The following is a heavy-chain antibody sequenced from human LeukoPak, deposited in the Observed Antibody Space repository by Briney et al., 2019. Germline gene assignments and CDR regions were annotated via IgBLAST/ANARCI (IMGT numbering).Heavy chain of an antibody. V-gene: IGHV4-34*01. J-gene: IGHJ5*02. Sequence: SETLSLTCAVYGGSFSGYYWSWIRQPPGKGLEWIGEINHSGSTNYNPSLKSRVTISVDTSKHQFSLKLSSVTAADTAVYYCAREPRRWYYCGSGGPQVGNCFDAWGQGTLVTVSS. CDR2: INHSGST. CDR3: AREPRRWYYCGSGGPQVGNCFDA. D-gene: IGHD3-10*01. CDR1: GGSFSGYY.